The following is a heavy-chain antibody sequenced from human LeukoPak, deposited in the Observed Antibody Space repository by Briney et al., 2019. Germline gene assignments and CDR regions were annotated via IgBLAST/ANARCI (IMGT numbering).Heavy chain of an antibody. Sequence: GGSLRLSCAASGFTFSTSWMSWVRQAPGKGLAWVGNIKEDGSEKYYVDSVKGRFTISRDNAKNSLYLQMNSLRAEDTAVYYCARDRCSGTSCYVVYYMDVWGKGTTVTVSS. CDR2: IKEDGSEK. CDR1: GFTFSTSW. J-gene: IGHJ6*03. V-gene: IGHV3-7*01. CDR3: ARDRCSGTSCYVVYYMDV. D-gene: IGHD2-2*01.